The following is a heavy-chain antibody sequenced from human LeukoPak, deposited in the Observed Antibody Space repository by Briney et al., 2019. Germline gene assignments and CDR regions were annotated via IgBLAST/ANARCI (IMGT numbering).Heavy chain of an antibody. J-gene: IGHJ4*02. CDR1: GFTVSSNY. D-gene: IGHD3-9*01. Sequence: GGSLRPSCAASGFTVSSNYMSWVRQAPGKGLEWVSVIYSGGSTYYADSVKGRFTISRDNSKNTLYLQMNSLRAEDTAVYYCAASNYDILTGYYLGYYFDYWGQGTLVTVSS. V-gene: IGHV3-66*01. CDR2: IYSGGST. CDR3: AASNYDILTGYYLGYYFDY.